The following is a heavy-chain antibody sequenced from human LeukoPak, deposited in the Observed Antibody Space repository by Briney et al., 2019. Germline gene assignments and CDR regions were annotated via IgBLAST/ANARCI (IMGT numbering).Heavy chain of an antibody. Sequence: GGSLRLSCAASRITFSSYAMAWVRQAPGKGLKWVSAISGSGGSTYYADSVKGRFTISRDNSRKTLFLQMNSLRAEDTAIYYCAKDYSSGWYYFFDWWGQGTPVTVSS. D-gene: IGHD6-19*01. CDR1: RITFSSYA. CDR2: ISGSGGST. CDR3: AKDYSSGWYYFFDW. J-gene: IGHJ4*02. V-gene: IGHV3-23*01.